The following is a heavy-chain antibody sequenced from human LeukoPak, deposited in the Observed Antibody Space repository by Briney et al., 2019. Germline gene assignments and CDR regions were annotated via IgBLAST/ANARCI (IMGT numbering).Heavy chain of an antibody. J-gene: IGHJ4*02. CDR2: IKRDGSEE. Sequence: PGGSLRLSCAGSGFTFSSYWMSWVRQAPGKGLEWVASIKRDGSEEYYVDSVKGRFTISRDNAKNSVYLQMNSLRAEDTAVYYCAKDRSGVTGTIVHLFDYWGQGTLVTVSS. V-gene: IGHV3-7*03. CDR1: GFTFSSYW. CDR3: AKDRSGVTGTIVHLFDY. D-gene: IGHD1-7*01.